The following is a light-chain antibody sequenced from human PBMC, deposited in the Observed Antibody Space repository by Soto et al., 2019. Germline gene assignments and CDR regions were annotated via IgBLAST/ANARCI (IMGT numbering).Light chain of an antibody. Sequence: QSVLTQPPSVSGAPGQRVTISCTGSSSNIGADYDVHWYQQLPGTAPKLLIYGSSDRPSGVPDRFSGSKSGTSASLAITGLQAEDEADYYCQSYDSSLSGYVFGTGTKLTVL. CDR1: SSNIGADYD. J-gene: IGLJ1*01. CDR2: GSS. CDR3: QSYDSSLSGYV. V-gene: IGLV1-40*01.